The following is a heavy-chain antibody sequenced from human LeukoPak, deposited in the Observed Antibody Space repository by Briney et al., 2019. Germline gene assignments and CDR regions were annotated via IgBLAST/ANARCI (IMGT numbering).Heavy chain of an antibody. V-gene: IGHV3-15*01. J-gene: IGHJ5*02. D-gene: IGHD4-17*01. CDR3: TTERAYGDYVGWFDP. CDR2: IKSKSDGGTT. CDR1: GFSVSNNY. Sequence: GGSLRLSCAASGFSVSNNYMSWVRQAPGKGLEWVGHIKSKSDGGTTAYAAPVKGRFTISRDDSRNTLDLQMNSLKTEDTAVYYCTTERAYGDYVGWFDPWGQGTLVTVSS.